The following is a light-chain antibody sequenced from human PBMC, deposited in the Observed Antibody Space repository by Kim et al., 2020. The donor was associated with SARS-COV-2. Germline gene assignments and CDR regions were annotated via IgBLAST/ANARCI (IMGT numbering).Light chain of an antibody. V-gene: IGKV3-15*01. Sequence: EIVMTQSPATLSVSPGERATLSCRANQSVSSNLAWYQQKPGQAPRLLIYGASTRATGIPARFSGSGSGTEFTLTISSLQSEDFAVYYCQQYNNWPPRTFGQRTKVDIK. J-gene: IGKJ1*01. CDR2: GAS. CDR3: QQYNNWPPRT. CDR1: QSVSSN.